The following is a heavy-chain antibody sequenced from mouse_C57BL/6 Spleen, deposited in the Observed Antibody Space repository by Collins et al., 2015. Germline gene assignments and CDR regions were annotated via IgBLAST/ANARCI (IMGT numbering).Heavy chain of an antibody. CDR2: ISYSGST. Sequence: DVQLQESGPGLVKPSQSLSLTCTVTGYSITSDYAWNWIRQFPGNKLEWMGYISYSGSTGYNPSLKSRISITRDTSKNQFFLQLNSVTTEDTATYYCASYYGNYYAMDYWGQGTSVTVSS. CDR3: ASYYGNYYAMDY. J-gene: IGHJ4*01. CDR1: GYSITSDYA. V-gene: IGHV3-2*02. D-gene: IGHD2-1*01.